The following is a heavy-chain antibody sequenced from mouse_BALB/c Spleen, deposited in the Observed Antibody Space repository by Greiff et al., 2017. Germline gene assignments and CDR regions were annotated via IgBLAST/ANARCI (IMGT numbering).Heavy chain of an antibody. D-gene: IGHD2-13*01. Sequence: QIQLQQSGAELAKPGASVKMSCKASGYTFTSYWMHWVKQRPGQGLEWIGYINPSTGYTEYNQKFKDKATLTADKSSSTAYMQLSSLTSEDSAVYYCARNDYDYAMDYWGQGTSVTVSS. CDR1: GYTFTSYW. J-gene: IGHJ4*01. V-gene: IGHV1-7*01. CDR3: ARNDYDYAMDY. CDR2: INPSTGYT.